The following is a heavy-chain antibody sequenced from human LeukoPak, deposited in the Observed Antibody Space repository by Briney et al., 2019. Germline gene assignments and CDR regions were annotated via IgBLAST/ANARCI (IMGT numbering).Heavy chain of an antibody. D-gene: IGHD3-22*01. CDR2: ISSNGGST. CDR3: ARALYYYDSSGYCPIDY. V-gene: IGHV3-64*01. CDR1: GFTFSSYA. Sequence: GGSLRLSCAASGFTFSSYAMHWVRQAPGKGLEYVSAISSNGGSTYYANSVKGRFAISRDNSKNTLYLQMGSLRAEDMAVYYCARALYYYDSSGYCPIDYWGQGTLVTVSS. J-gene: IGHJ4*02.